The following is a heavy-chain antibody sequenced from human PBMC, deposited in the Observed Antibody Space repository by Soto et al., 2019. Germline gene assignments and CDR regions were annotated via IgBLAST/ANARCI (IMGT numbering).Heavy chain of an antibody. CDR1: GGSISSYY. D-gene: IGHD3-3*01. CDR3: ARGVPITIFGVVTYYFDY. Sequence: SETLSLTCTVSGGSISSYYWSWIRQPPGKGLEWIGYIYYSGSTNYNPSLKSRVTISVDTSKNQFSLKLSSVTAADTAVYYCARGVPITIFGVVTYYFDYWGQGTLVTVSS. J-gene: IGHJ4*02. CDR2: IYYSGST. V-gene: IGHV4-59*01.